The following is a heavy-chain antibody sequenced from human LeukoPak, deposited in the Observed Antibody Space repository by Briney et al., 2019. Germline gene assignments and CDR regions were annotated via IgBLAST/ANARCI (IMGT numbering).Heavy chain of an antibody. CDR1: GYTFTSYD. CDR3: ARGSTRTARNLYYYYMDV. J-gene: IGHJ6*03. Sequence: GASVRVSCKASGYTFTSYDINWVRQATGQGLEWMGWMNPNSGNTGYAQKFQGRVTTTRNTSISTAYMELSSLRSEDTAVYYCARGSTRTARNLYYYYMDVWGKGTTVTVSS. D-gene: IGHD4-17*01. V-gene: IGHV1-8*01. CDR2: MNPNSGNT.